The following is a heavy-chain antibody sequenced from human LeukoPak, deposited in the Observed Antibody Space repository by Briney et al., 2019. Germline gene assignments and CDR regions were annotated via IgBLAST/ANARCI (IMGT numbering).Heavy chain of an antibody. Sequence: ASVKVSCKASGYTFTSYGISWVRQAPGQGLEWMGWISAYNGNTNYAQKLQGRVTMTTDTSTSTAYMELRSLRSDNTAVYYCASNRYYDYVWGSNDYWGQGTLVTVSS. CDR3: ASNRYYDYVWGSNDY. V-gene: IGHV1-18*01. D-gene: IGHD3-16*01. CDR2: ISAYNGNT. CDR1: GYTFTSYG. J-gene: IGHJ4*02.